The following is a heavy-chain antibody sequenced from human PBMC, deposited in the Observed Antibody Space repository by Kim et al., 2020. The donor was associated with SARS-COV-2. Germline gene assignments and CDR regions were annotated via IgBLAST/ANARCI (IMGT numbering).Heavy chain of an antibody. Sequence: GSHSYDPSLKNRVTISVDTSKNQLSLNLRSVTAADTAVYYCARLTGYFDCWGQGTLVTVSS. CDR2: GSH. V-gene: IGHV4-59*08. D-gene: IGHD7-27*01. CDR3: ARLTGYFDC. J-gene: IGHJ4*02.